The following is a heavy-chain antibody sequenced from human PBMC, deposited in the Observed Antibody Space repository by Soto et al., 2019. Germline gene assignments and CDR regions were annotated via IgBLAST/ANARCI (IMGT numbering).Heavy chain of an antibody. CDR1: GFTFSSYS. D-gene: IGHD2-15*01. Sequence: GGSLRLSCAASGFTFSSYSMNWVRQAPGKGLEWVSSISSSSSYIYYADSVKGRFTISKDNAKNSLYLQMNSLRAEDTAVYYCARDPLLGYCSGGSCYFPPMAQNPAHDDYWGQGTLVTVSS. CDR2: ISSSSSYI. CDR3: ARDPLLGYCSGGSCYFPPMAQNPAHDDY. J-gene: IGHJ4*02. V-gene: IGHV3-21*01.